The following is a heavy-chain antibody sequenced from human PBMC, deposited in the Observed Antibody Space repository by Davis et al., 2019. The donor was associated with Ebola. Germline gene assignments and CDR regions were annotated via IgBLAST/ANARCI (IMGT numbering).Heavy chain of an antibody. V-gene: IGHV1-46*01. Sequence: AASVKVYCKASGYTFTSYYMHWVRQAPGQGLEWMGIINPSGGSTSYAQKFQGRVTMTRDTSTSTVYMELSSLRSEDTAVYYCAREVVVVVAATPSGYYYYGMDVWGKGTTVTVSS. CDR1: GYTFTSYY. J-gene: IGHJ6*04. CDR2: INPSGGST. D-gene: IGHD2-15*01. CDR3: AREVVVVVAATPSGYYYYGMDV.